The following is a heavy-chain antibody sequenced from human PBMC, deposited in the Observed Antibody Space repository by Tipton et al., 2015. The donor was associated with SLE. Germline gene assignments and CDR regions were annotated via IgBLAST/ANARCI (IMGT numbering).Heavy chain of an antibody. CDR3: ARGYAMTYFDL. CDR1: GFTVSSNY. J-gene: IGHJ2*01. D-gene: IGHD1-1*01. CDR2: IYSGGST. V-gene: IGHV3-53*03. Sequence: SLRLSCAASGFTVSSNYMSWVRQAPGKGLEWVSVIYSGGSTYYADSVKGRFTISRDNAKNSLYLQMNSLRAEDTALYYCARGYAMTYFDLWGRGTLVTVSS.